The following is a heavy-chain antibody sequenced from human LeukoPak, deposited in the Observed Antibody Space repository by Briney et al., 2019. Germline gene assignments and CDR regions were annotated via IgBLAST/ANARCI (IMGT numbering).Heavy chain of an antibody. D-gene: IGHD3-10*01. Sequence: ASVKVSCKASGYTFTSYDINWVRQATGQGLEWMGWMNPNSGNTGYAQKFQGRVTVTRNTSISTAYMELSSLRSEDTAVYYCARGGFYYGSGSYPFDYWGQGTLVTVSS. CDR1: GYTFTSYD. CDR2: MNPNSGNT. J-gene: IGHJ4*02. V-gene: IGHV1-8*01. CDR3: ARGGFYYGSGSYPFDY.